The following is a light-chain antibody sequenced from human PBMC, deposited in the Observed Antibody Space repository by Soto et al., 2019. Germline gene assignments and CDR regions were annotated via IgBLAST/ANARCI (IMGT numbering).Light chain of an antibody. V-gene: IGKV4-1*01. J-gene: IGKJ1*01. CDR3: QQYLTTPRT. CDR2: WAS. CDR1: QSVLYSPNNKNY. Sequence: DIVMTQSPDSLAVSLGEGATINCKSSQSVLYSPNNKNYLAWYQQEPGQPPKVVIRWASTRESGVPDRFSGSGSGTDFTLTISSLQAEDVAVYYCQQYLTTPRTFGQGTKVEIK.